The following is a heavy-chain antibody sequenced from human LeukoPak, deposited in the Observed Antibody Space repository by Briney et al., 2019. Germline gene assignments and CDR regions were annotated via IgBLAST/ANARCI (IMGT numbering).Heavy chain of an antibody. CDR3: ARDLRRESSRGGNYYYYGMDV. J-gene: IGHJ6*02. V-gene: IGHV3-21*01. D-gene: IGHD2-2*01. CDR2: ISSSSSYI. Sequence: GGSLRLSCAASGFTFSSYSMNWVRQAPGKGLEWVSSISSSSSYIYYADSVKGRFTISRDNAKNSLYLQMNSLRAEDTAVYYCARDLRRESSRGGNYYYYGMDVWGQGTTVTVPS. CDR1: GFTFSSYS.